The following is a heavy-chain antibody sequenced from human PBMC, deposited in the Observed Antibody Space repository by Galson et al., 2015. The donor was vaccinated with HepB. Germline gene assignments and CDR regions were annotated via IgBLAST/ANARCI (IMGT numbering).Heavy chain of an antibody. D-gene: IGHD6-19*01. CDR2: ISYDGSNK. V-gene: IGHV3-30*03. J-gene: IGHJ6*02. CDR1: GFTFSSYG. CDR3: ARAVAGDYYGMDV. Sequence: SLRLSCAASGFTFSSYGMHWVRQAPGKGLEWVAVISYDGSNKYYADSVKGRFTISRDNSKNTLYLQMNSLRAEDTAVYYCARAVAGDYYGMDVWGQGTTVTVSS.